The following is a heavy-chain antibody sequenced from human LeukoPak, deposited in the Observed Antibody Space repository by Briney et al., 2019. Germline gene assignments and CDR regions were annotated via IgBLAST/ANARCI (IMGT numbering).Heavy chain of an antibody. J-gene: IGHJ4*02. D-gene: IGHD3-16*02. V-gene: IGHV3-23*01. CDR3: AKEATDYDYVWGSYRYCDY. Sequence: GGSLRLSCAASGFPFSTYAMNWVRQAPGKGLEWVSGISEAGSTTVYADSVKGRFTISRDNSKNTLYLQMNSLRAEDTAVYYCAKEATDYDYVWGSYRYCDYWGQGTLVTVSS. CDR2: ISEAGSTT. CDR1: GFPFSTYA.